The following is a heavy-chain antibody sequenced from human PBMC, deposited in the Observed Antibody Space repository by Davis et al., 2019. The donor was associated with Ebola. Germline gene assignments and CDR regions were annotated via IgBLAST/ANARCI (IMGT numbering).Heavy chain of an antibody. Sequence: SETLSLTCNVSNGSLSDYFWSWIRQPPGKGLECIGYLFYSGHPNYNPSLKSRVSMSVDTSKNQFSLKVNSVTAADTAVYYCARDLGYCSSTSCYEGNWFDPWGQGTLVTVSS. J-gene: IGHJ5*02. V-gene: IGHV4-59*13. CDR1: NGSLSDYF. D-gene: IGHD2-2*01. CDR3: ARDLGYCSSTSCYEGNWFDP. CDR2: LFYSGHP.